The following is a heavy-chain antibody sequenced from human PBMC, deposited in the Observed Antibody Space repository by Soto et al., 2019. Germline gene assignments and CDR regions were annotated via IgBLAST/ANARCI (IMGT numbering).Heavy chain of an antibody. J-gene: IGHJ3*01. CDR3: VRDHQYAFDV. Sequence: EAQLVESGGGLVQPGGALRLSCAASGFTFIEYSMNWVRQAPGKGLEWVSYIRAIPNVIEYADSVKGRFTVSRDNAKKSLSLQMNSLRDEDTAVYFCVRDHQYAFDVWGPGTVVTVSS. CDR1: GFTFIEYS. V-gene: IGHV3-48*02. D-gene: IGHD2-2*01. CDR2: IRAIPNVI.